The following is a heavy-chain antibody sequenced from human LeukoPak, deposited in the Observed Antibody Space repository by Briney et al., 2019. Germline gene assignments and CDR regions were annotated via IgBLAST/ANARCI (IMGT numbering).Heavy chain of an antibody. CDR2: IIPIFGTA. Sequence: ASVKVSCKASGGTFSSYATSWVRQAPGQGLEWMGGIIPIFGTANYAQKFQGRVTITADESTSTAYMELSSLRSEDTAVYYCAILGMATSTFGMDVWGQGTTVTVSS. CDR3: AILGMATSTFGMDV. V-gene: IGHV1-69*13. J-gene: IGHJ6*02. CDR1: GGTFSSYA. D-gene: IGHD5-24*01.